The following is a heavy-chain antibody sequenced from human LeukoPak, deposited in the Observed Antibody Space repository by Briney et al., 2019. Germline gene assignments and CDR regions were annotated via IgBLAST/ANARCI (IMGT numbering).Heavy chain of an antibody. CDR2: IYSGGST. Sequence: SGGSLRLSCAASGFTVSSNYMSWVRQAPGKGLEWVSVIYSGGSTYYADSVKGRFTISRDNSKNTLNLQMNSLRAEDTAVYYCARVSGHYYYYYMDVWGKGTTVTVSS. CDR1: GFTVSSNY. V-gene: IGHV3-66*02. J-gene: IGHJ6*03. CDR3: ARVSGHYYYYYMDV.